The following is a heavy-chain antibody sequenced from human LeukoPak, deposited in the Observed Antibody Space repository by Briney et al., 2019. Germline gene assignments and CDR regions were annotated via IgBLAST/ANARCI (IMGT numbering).Heavy chain of an antibody. J-gene: IGHJ4*02. D-gene: IGHD1-26*01. CDR1: GFTFSNYN. CDR2: CSSSSSYI. Sequence: GGSLRLSCAASGFTFSNYNMNWVRQAPGKGLEWVSSCSSSSSYIYYADSVKGRLTISRDNAKNSLYLQMDSLRAEDTAVYYCARVRSGSLDYWGQGTLVTVSS. CDR3: ARVRSGSLDY. V-gene: IGHV3-21*01.